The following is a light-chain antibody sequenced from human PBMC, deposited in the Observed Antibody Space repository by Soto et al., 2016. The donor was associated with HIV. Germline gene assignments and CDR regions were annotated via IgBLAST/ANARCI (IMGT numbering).Light chain of an antibody. J-gene: IGKJ2*01. V-gene: IGKV1-6*01. CDR1: QGIKNE. Sequence: AIQMTQSPSSLSASLGDRVTITCRASQGIKNELGWYQQKPGKAPKLPIYATSSLGGGVPSRFSGSGSGTDFTLTISSLQPEDSASYFXLQDYDRPYTFGQGTKLEIK. CDR2: ATS. CDR3: LQDYDRPYT.